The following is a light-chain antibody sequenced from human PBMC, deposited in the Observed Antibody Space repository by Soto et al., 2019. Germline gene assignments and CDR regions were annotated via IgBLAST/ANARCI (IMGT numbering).Light chain of an antibody. J-gene: IGKJ4*01. CDR2: LGS. CDR3: MQALQTPIT. V-gene: IGKV2-28*01. CDR1: QSLLHSNGYNY. Sequence: DIVMTQSPLSLPVTPGEPASISCRSSQSLLHSNGYNYLDWYLQKPGQSPQLLIYLGSNRASGVPERFSGSGSGTDFTLKISRVEAEDVGVYYCMQALQTPITFGVGTKVEIK.